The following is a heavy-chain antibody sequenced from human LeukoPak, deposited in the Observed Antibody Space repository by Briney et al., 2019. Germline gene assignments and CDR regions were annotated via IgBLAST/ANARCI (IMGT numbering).Heavy chain of an antibody. J-gene: IGHJ4*02. V-gene: IGHV1-69*04. D-gene: IGHD3-9*01. CDR2: IIPILGIA. CDR1: GGTFSSYA. Sequence: ASVRVSCKASGGTFSSYAISWVRQARGQGLEWMGRIIPILGIANYAQKFQGRVTITADKSTSTAYMELSSLRSEDTAVYYCASQYYDILTGYYREFDYWGQGTLVTVSS. CDR3: ASQYYDILTGYYREFDY.